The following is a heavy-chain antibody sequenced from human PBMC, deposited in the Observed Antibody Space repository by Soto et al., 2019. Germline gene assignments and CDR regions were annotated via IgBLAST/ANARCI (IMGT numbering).Heavy chain of an antibody. V-gene: IGHV4-30-4*01. J-gene: IGHJ4*02. CDR2: IFYTGST. CDR3: ARVKAALYRHYYFDY. CDR1: GGTINSGAYY. D-gene: IGHD2-15*01. Sequence: SETLSLTCSVSGGTINSGAYYWSWIRQPPGKGLEWIGSIFYTGSTYYSPSIKSRASMSMDTSKNLFSRRLGSLTAVDPAVYFCARVKAALYRHYYFDYWGQGTGVTVSS.